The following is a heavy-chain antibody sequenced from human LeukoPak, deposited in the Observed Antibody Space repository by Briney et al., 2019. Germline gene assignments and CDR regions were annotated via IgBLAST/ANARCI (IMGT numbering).Heavy chain of an antibody. V-gene: IGHV3-23*01. J-gene: IGHJ3*02. Sequence: GGSLRLSCAASGFTFSSYAMSWVRQAPGKGLEWVSAISGSGGSTYYADSVKGRFTISRDNSKNTLYLQMNSLRVEDTAVYYCAKGQSGYCSGTTCHGAFDIWGQGTLVTVSS. CDR3: AKGQSGYCSGTTCHGAFDI. CDR1: GFTFSSYA. D-gene: IGHD2-2*03. CDR2: ISGSGGST.